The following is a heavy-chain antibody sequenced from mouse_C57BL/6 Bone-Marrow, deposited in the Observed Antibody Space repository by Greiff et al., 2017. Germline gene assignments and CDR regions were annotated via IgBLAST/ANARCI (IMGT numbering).Heavy chain of an antibody. CDR3: ARGGRYGSSYYAMDY. J-gene: IGHJ4*01. V-gene: IGHV1-26*01. D-gene: IGHD1-1*01. CDR1: GYTFTDYY. CDR2: INPNNGGT. Sequence: EVQLQQSGPELVKPGASVKISCKASGYTFTDYYMNWVKQSHGKSLEWIGDINPNNGGTSYNQKFKGKATLTVDKSSSTAYMELRSLTSEDSAVYYGARGGRYGSSYYAMDYWGQGTSVTVSS.